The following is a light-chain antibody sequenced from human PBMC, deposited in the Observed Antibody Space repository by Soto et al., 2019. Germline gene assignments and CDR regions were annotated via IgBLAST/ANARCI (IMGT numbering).Light chain of an antibody. J-gene: IGKJ4*01. V-gene: IGKV3-20*01. CDR1: QSVPKNF. CDR2: GAS. Sequence: EIVLTQSPGTLSLSPGERASLSCRASQSVPKNFLAWYQQKPGQALRLLISGASSRATGIPDRFSGSGSGTDFTLTISRLEAEDFAVYFCQQCASSPLTFGGGTKVEIK. CDR3: QQCASSPLT.